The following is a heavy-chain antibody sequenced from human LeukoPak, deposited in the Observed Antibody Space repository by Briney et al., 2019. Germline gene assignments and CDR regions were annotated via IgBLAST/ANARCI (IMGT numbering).Heavy chain of an antibody. V-gene: IGHV1-2*06. CDR2: INPNSGGT. D-gene: IGHD3-10*01. J-gene: IGHJ5*02. Sequence: ASVKVSCKASGYTFTGYYMHWVRQAPGQGLERMGRINPNSGGTNYAQKFQGRVTMTRDTSISTAYMELSRLRSDDTAVYYCARDLVTMVRGEGWFDPWGQGTLVTVSS. CDR3: ARDLVTMVRGEGWFDP. CDR1: GYTFTGYY.